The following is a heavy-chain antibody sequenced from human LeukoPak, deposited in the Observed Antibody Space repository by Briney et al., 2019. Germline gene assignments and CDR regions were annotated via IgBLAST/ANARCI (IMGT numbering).Heavy chain of an antibody. D-gene: IGHD6-13*01. Sequence: SETLSLTCTVSGGSISSGDYYWSWIRQPPGKGLEWIGYIYNSGSTYYNPSLKSRVSISVDTSKNQFSLKLSSVTAADTAVYYCARGDSSSWSLFDYWGQGTLVTVSS. J-gene: IGHJ4*02. CDR1: GGSISSGDYY. CDR3: ARGDSSSWSLFDY. CDR2: IYNSGST. V-gene: IGHV4-30-4*01.